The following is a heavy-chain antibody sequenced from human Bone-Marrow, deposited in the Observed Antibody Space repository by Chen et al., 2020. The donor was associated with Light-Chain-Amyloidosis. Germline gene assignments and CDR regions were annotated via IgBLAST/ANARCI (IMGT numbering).Heavy chain of an antibody. V-gene: IGHV5-51*01. CDR3: ARRRDGYNFDY. CDR2: IYPDDSDA. CDR1: GYSFPNYW. D-gene: IGHD5-12*01. J-gene: IGHJ4*02. Sequence: EVQLDQSGLEVKKPGESLKISCKASGYSFPNYWIGWVRQMPGKGLEWMGVIYPDDSDARYSPSFEGQVTISADKSITTAYLQWRSLKASDTAMYYCARRRDGYNFDYWGQGTLVTVSS.